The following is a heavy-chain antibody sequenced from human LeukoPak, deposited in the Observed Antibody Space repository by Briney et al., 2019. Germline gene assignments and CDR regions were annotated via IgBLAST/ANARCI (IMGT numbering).Heavy chain of an antibody. CDR2: ISGSGGST. Sequence: PGGSLRLSCAASGFTFSSYAMSWVRQAPGKGLEWVSAISGSGGSTYYADSVKGRFTISRDNSKNTLYLQMNSLGAEDTAVYYCAKDKSIYYDSSGSADYWGQGTLVTVSS. CDR3: AKDKSIYYDSSGSADY. D-gene: IGHD3-22*01. V-gene: IGHV3-23*01. CDR1: GFTFSSYA. J-gene: IGHJ4*02.